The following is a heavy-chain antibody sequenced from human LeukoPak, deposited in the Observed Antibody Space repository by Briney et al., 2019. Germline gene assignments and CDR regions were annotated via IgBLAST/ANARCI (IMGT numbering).Heavy chain of an antibody. J-gene: IGHJ4*02. CDR2: IKSKTDGGTT. CDR1: GFTFSNAW. V-gene: IGHV3-15*01. D-gene: IGHD6-13*01. CDR3: TTGLSSWYPPFDY. Sequence: GGSLRLSCAASGFTFSNAWMSWVRQAPGKGLEWVGRIKSKTDGGTTDYAAPVKGRFTISRDGSKNTLYLQMNSLKTEDTAVYYCTTGLSSWYPPFDYWGQGTLVTVSS.